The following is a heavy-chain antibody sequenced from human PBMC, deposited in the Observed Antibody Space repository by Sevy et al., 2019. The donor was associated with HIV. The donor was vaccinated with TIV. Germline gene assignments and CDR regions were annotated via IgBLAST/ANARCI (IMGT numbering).Heavy chain of an antibody. D-gene: IGHD4-17*01. CDR1: GDSITSGNYP. CDR2: AYESGSS. J-gene: IGHJ3*01. Sequence: SETLSLTCIVSGDSITSGNYPWTWIRQPPGKGLEWIGYAYESGSSYYNPSLTSRVTMSVDRSKNQFSLELTSVTAAEAAVYYCARDVDVYGTCDVWGQGIKVTVSS. V-gene: IGHV4-30-2*01. CDR3: ARDVDVYGTCDV.